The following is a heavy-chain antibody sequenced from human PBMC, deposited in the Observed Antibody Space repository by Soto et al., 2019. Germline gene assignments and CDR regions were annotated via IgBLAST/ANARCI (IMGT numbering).Heavy chain of an antibody. V-gene: IGHV3-23*01. D-gene: IGHD3-22*01. J-gene: IGHJ6*02. CDR3: AKGYYYDSSGYYIPIYYYYSGMDV. CDR1: VFSFRSYA. CDR2: ICGSGGST. Sequence: PGGSLRLSCVACVFSFRSYARMWVRQAPGKGPQWVSAICGSGGSTYYADSVKRRFPISRDNSKNTLYLQMNSLRAEDTAVYYCAKGYYYDSSGYYIPIYYYYSGMDVCGHGTTVTVSS.